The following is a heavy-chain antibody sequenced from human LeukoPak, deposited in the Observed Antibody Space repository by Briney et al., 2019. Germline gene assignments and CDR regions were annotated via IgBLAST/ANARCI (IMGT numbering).Heavy chain of an antibody. J-gene: IGHJ5*02. CDR1: GFTFSSYA. CDR2: ISGSGGST. V-gene: IGHV3-23*01. Sequence: GGSLRLSCAASGFTFSSYAMSWVRQAPGKGLEWVSAISGSGGSTYYADSVKGRFTISRDNSKNTLYLQMNSLRAEDTAVYYCAKVGGYGIVATREDNWFDPWGQGTLVTASS. D-gene: IGHD5-12*01. CDR3: AKVGGYGIVATREDNWFDP.